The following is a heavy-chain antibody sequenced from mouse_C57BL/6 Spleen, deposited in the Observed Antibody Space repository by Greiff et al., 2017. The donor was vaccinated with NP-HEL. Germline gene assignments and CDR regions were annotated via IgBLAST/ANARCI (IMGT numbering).Heavy chain of an antibody. CDR1: GYSFTDYN. V-gene: IGHV1-39*01. CDR2: INPNYGTT. J-gene: IGHJ4*01. D-gene: IGHD1-1*01. CDR3: AINYYYGSSYGDYYAMDY. Sequence: VQLQQSGPELVKPGASVKISCKASGYSFTDYNMNWVKQSNGKSLEWIGVINPNYGTTSYNQKFKGKATLTVDQSSSTAYMQLNSLTSEDSAVYYCAINYYYGSSYGDYYAMDYWGQGTSVTVSS.